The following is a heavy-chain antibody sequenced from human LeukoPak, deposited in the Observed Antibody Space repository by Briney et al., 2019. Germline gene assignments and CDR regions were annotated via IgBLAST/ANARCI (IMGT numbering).Heavy chain of an antibody. D-gene: IGHD3-22*01. CDR2: IYYSGST. Sequence: SETLSLTCTVSGGSISSSSYYWGWIRQPPGKGLEWIGSIYYSGSTYYNPSLKSRVTISVDTSKNQFSLKLSSVTAADTAVYYCAREPNYYYDSSGYRTGDAFDIWGQGAMVTVSS. CDR1: GGSISSSSYY. J-gene: IGHJ3*02. CDR3: AREPNYYYDSSGYRTGDAFDI. V-gene: IGHV4-39*07.